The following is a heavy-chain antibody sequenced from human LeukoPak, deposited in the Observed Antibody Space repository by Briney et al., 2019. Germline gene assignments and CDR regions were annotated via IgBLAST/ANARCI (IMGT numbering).Heavy chain of an antibody. CDR3: ARQRWLVHNWFDP. V-gene: IGHV4-39*01. Sequence: SETLSLTCSVSGGSISSRSYYWGWIRHPPGKGLEWIGSISYSASAYYNPSLKSRITISVDTSKNQFSLKLSSVTAADTALYYCARQRWLVHNWFDPWGQGTLVTVSS. CDR1: GGSISSRSYY. J-gene: IGHJ5*02. D-gene: IGHD6-19*01. CDR2: ISYSASA.